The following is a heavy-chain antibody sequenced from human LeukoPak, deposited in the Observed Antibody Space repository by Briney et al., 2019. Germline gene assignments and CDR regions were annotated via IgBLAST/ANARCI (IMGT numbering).Heavy chain of an antibody. Sequence: QSGGSLRLSCAASGFTFSSYAMSWVRQAPGKGLEWVSAISGSGGSTYYADSAKGRFTISRDNSKSTLYLQMNSLRAEDTAVYYCAKLLWFGDSSWFDPWGQGTLVTVSS. J-gene: IGHJ5*02. V-gene: IGHV3-23*01. CDR1: GFTFSSYA. D-gene: IGHD3-10*01. CDR3: AKLLWFGDSSWFDP. CDR2: ISGSGGST.